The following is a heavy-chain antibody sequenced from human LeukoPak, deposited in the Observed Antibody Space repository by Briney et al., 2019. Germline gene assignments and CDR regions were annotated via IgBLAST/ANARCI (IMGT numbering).Heavy chain of an antibody. CDR3: TRAPYSSSGAFDI. Sequence: GRSLRLSCTASGFTFCDYTMSWVRQAPGKGLEWVGFIRSKAYGGTTEYAASVKGRFTISRDDSKSIAYLQMNSLKTEDTAVYYCTRAPYSSSGAFDIWGQGTMVTVSS. D-gene: IGHD6-13*01. CDR1: GFTFCDYT. J-gene: IGHJ3*02. V-gene: IGHV3-49*04. CDR2: IRSKAYGGTT.